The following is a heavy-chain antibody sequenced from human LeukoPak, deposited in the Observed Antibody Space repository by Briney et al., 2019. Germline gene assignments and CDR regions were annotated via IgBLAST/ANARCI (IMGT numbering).Heavy chain of an antibody. CDR1: GFTFSSYS. Sequence: PGGSLRLSCAASGFTFSSYSMNWVRQAPGKGLEWVSSISSSSSYIYYADSVKGRFTISRDNAKNSLYLQMNSLRAEDTAVYYCASSPIVGVSFDYWGQGTLVTVSS. CDR3: ASSPIVGVSFDY. D-gene: IGHD1-26*01. CDR2: ISSSSSYI. J-gene: IGHJ4*02. V-gene: IGHV3-21*04.